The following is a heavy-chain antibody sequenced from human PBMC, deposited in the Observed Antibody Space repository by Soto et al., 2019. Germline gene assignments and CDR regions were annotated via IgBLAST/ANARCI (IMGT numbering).Heavy chain of an antibody. Sequence: KTSETLSLTCTVSGGSISSGGYYWSWIRQHPGKGLEWIGYIYYSGSTYYNPSLKSRVTISVDTSKNQFSLKLSSVTAADTAVYYCAVGYCSGGSCLGRAHYYYMDFWGKGTTVTVSS. D-gene: IGHD2-15*01. CDR3: AVGYCSGGSCLGRAHYYYMDF. CDR1: GGSISSGGYY. V-gene: IGHV4-31*03. CDR2: IYYSGST. J-gene: IGHJ6*03.